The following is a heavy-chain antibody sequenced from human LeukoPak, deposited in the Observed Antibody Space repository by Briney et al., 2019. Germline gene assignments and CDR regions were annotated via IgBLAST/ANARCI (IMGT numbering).Heavy chain of an antibody. V-gene: IGHV3-74*01. CDR1: GFTFSSHW. Sequence: QPGGSLRLSCAASGFTFSSHWMHWVRQAPGKGLVWVTRISSDGSSTSYADPVKGRFTISRDNAKNTLFLQMGSLRAEDTAMYYCARISLSGWVNDHWGQGTLVTVSS. CDR3: ARISLSGWVNDH. J-gene: IGHJ4*02. CDR2: ISSDGSST. D-gene: IGHD6-19*01.